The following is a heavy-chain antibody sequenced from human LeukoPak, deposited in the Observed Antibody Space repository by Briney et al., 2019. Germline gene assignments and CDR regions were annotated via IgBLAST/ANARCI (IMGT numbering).Heavy chain of an antibody. CDR1: GGSFSGYY. CDR2: INHSGST. Sequence: PSETLSLTCAVYGGSFSGYYWSWIRQPPGKGLEWIGEINHSGSTNYNPSPKSRVTISVDTSKNQFSLKLSSVTAADTAVYYCARLADIVVVVAATTGGFDYWGQGTLVTVSS. D-gene: IGHD2-15*01. CDR3: ARLADIVVVVAATTGGFDY. V-gene: IGHV4-34*01. J-gene: IGHJ4*02.